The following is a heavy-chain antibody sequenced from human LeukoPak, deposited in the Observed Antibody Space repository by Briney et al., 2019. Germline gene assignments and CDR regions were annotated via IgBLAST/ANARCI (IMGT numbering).Heavy chain of an antibody. CDR2: IYYSGST. D-gene: IGHD3-10*01. J-gene: IGHJ4*02. CDR3: ARHYGP. CDR1: GGSINNNKW. V-gene: IGHV4-39*01. Sequence: PSETLSLTCVVSGGSINNNKWWSWVRQPPGKGLEWIGSIYYSGSTYYNPSLKSRVTISVDTSKNQFSLKLNSVTATDTAVYYCARHYGPWGQGTLVTVSS.